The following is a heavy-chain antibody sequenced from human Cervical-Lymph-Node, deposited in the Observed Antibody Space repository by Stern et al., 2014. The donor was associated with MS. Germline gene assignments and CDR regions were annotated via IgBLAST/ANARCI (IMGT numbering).Heavy chain of an antibody. Sequence: EVQLVESGGGLVKLGGSLRLSWAAFGFLFSQASMTWVRQAPGKGLEWVGRIKPKTDAGTPNYSTPVHGRFSISRDDSKNILFLHMSNLKTEDTALYYCATDEVANFAHWGQGTLVTVSS. CDR1: GFLFSQAS. J-gene: IGHJ5*02. CDR3: ATDEVANFAH. V-gene: IGHV3-15*01. CDR2: IKPKTDAGTP.